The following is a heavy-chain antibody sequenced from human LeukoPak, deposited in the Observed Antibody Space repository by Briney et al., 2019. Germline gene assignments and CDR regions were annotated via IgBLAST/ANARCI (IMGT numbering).Heavy chain of an antibody. CDR1: GGSFSSYY. CDR2: IYYGGST. CDR3: ARGPYCSSTSCYQGWFDP. J-gene: IGHJ5*02. Sequence: SETLSLTCTVSGGSFSSYYWSWIRQPPGKGLEWIGYIYYGGSTNYNPSLKSRVTISVDTSKNQFSLKLSSVTAADTAVYYCARGPYCSSTSCYQGWFDPWGQGTLVTVSS. D-gene: IGHD2-2*01. V-gene: IGHV4-59*01.